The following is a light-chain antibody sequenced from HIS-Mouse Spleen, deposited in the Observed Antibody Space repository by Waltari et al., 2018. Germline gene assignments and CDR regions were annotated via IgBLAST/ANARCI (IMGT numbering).Light chain of an antibody. CDR1: SSNIGNHY. V-gene: IGLV1-51*01. CDR3: GTWDSSLSGV. CDR2: DNN. J-gene: IGLJ3*02. Sequence: QSVLTQPPSVSAAPGQKVTISCSGSSSNIGNHYVSWYQQLPGTAPKLLIYDNNKRPSGIPDRFSGSKSGTSATLGITGLQTGDEADYYCGTWDSSLSGVFGGGTKLTVL.